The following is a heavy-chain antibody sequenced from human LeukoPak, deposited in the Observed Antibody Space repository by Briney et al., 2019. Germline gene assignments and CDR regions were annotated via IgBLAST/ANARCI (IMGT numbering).Heavy chain of an antibody. CDR3: ARSSRYSSSWYLDY. CDR2: MNPNSGNT. D-gene: IGHD6-13*01. J-gene: IGHJ4*02. CDR1: GYTFTSYD. V-gene: IGHV1-8*03. Sequence: ASVKVSCKASGYTFTSYDINCVRQATGQGLEWMGWMNPNSGNTGYAQKFQGRVTITRNTSISTAYMELSSLRSEDTAVYYCARSSRYSSSWYLDYWGQGTLVTVSS.